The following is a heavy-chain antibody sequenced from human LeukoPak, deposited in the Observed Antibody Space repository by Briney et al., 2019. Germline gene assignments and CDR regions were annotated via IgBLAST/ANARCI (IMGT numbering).Heavy chain of an antibody. CDR2: INPSGGST. Sequence: GASVKVSCKASGYTFTSYYMYWVRQAPGQGLEWMGIINPSGGSTSYAQKFQGRVTMTRDTSTSTVYMELSSLRSEDTAVYYCARAPSLESSGWYVSDYWGQEPWSPSPQ. J-gene: IGHJ4*01. D-gene: IGHD6-19*01. CDR3: ARAPSLESSGWYVSDY. CDR1: GYTFTSYY. V-gene: IGHV1-46*01.